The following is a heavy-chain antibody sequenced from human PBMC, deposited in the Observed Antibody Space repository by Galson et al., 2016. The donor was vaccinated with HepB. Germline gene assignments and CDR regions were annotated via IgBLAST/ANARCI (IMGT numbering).Heavy chain of an antibody. CDR1: GFTFSSYG. J-gene: IGHJ6*02. D-gene: IGHD6-13*01. CDR3: AESSSRSYYFGINV. V-gene: IGHV3-33*06. CDR2: IWYDGQNK. Sequence: SLRLSCAASGFTFSSYGMHWVRQAPGKRLEWVAVIWYDGQNKYYADSVKGRFTISRDNSKNTLYLQVNSLRVEDTAVYYCAESSSRSYYFGINVWGQGTTVTVSS.